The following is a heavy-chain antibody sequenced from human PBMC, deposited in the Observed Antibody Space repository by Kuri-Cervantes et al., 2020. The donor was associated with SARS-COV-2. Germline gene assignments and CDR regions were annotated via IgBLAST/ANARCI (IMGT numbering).Heavy chain of an antibody. D-gene: IGHD1-1*01. CDR2: VSSYTGNT. Sequence: ASVNVSCKAFGYTFPHYGFSWVRQAPGQGLEWMGWVSSYTGNTDYAQKFMGRITMTADKSKTTADLELRSLRSDDTAVYYCARVNWDVPFTTLDYWGQGTRVTVSS. CDR3: ARVNWDVPFTTLDY. CDR1: GYTFPHYG. J-gene: IGHJ4*02. V-gene: IGHV1-18*04.